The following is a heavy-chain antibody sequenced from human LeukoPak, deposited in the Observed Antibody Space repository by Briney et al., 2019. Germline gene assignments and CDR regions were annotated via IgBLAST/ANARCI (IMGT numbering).Heavy chain of an antibody. J-gene: IGHJ3*02. CDR1: GFTVSSNE. Sequence: GGSLRLSCAASGFTVSSNEMSWVRQAPGKGLEWVSSISGGSTYYADSRKGRFTISRDNSKNTLYLQMNSLRAEDTAVYYCAKGSNTYYYDSSGYHAFDIWGQGTMVTVSS. CDR2: ISGGST. CDR3: AKGSNTYYYDSSGYHAFDI. V-gene: IGHV3-38-3*01. D-gene: IGHD3-22*01.